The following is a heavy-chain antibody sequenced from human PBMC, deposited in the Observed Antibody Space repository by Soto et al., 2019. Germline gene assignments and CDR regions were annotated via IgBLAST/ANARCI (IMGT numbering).Heavy chain of an antibody. J-gene: IGHJ6*02. CDR2: IDPSDSYT. CDR1: GYSFTSYW. CDR3: ASLAMATRRGYYGMDV. D-gene: IGHD5-12*01. V-gene: IGHV5-10-1*01. Sequence: EVQLVQSGAEVKKPGESLRISCKGSGYSFTSYWISWVRQMPGKGLEWMGRIDPSDSYTNYSPSFQGHVTISADKSISTAYLQWSSLKASDTAMYYGASLAMATRRGYYGMDVWGQGTTVTVSS.